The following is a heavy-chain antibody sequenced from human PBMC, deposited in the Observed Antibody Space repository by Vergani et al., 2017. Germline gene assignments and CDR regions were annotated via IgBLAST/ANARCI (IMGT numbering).Heavy chain of an antibody. J-gene: IGHJ4*02. CDR2: INPSGGHT. Sequence: QVQVVQSGAEVKKSGASVKVSCKTSGYTFSNYYMHWVRQAPGQGLEWMGIINPSGGHTNYAQKFQGRVTITADESTSTAYMELSSLRSEDTAVYYCASHIRSGYDFDYWGQGTLVTVSS. V-gene: IGHV1-46*01. CDR1: GYTFSNYY. D-gene: IGHD5-12*01. CDR3: ASHIRSGYDFDY.